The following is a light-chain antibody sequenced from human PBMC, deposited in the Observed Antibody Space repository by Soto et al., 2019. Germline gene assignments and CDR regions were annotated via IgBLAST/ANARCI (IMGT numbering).Light chain of an antibody. J-gene: IGKJ1*01. CDR3: QQYYSTPWT. V-gene: IGKV4-1*01. CDR1: QSVLYSSNNKNY. CDR2: WAS. Sequence: DIVLTQSPDSLAVSLGEGATINCKSSQSVLYSSNNKNYLAWYQRKPGQPPKLLIYWASTRDSGVPDRFSGSGSGTDFTLTISSLQAEDVAVYYCQQYYSTPWTFGQGTKVEIK.